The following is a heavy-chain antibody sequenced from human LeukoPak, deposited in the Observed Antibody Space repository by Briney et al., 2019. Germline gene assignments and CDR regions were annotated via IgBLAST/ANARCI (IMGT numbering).Heavy chain of an antibody. J-gene: IGHJ4*02. CDR2: IYYSGST. CDR3: ARDLSSSWNFDY. D-gene: IGHD6-13*01. Sequence: SETLSLTCTVSGGSISSYYWSWIRQPPGKGLEWIGYIYYSGSTNYNPSLKSRVTISVDTSKNQFSLKLSSVTAADTAVYYCARDLSSSWNFDYWGQGTLVTVSS. CDR1: GGSISSYY. V-gene: IGHV4-59*01.